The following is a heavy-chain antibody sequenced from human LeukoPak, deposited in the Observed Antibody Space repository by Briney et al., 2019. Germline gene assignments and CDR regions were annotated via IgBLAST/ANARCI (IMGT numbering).Heavy chain of an antibody. D-gene: IGHD7-27*01. Sequence: GGSLRLSCAASGFTFSSYAMSWVRQAPGKGLEWVSAISGSGGSTYYADSVKGRFTISRDNSKNTLYLQMNSLRAEDTAVHYCAKDPSNNWGHLNAFDIWGQGTMVTVSS. CDR1: GFTFSSYA. CDR3: AKDPSNNWGHLNAFDI. J-gene: IGHJ3*02. CDR2: ISGSGGST. V-gene: IGHV3-23*01.